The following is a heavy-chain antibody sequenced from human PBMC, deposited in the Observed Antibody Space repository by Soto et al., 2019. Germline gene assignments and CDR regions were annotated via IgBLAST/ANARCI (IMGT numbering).Heavy chain of an antibody. J-gene: IGHJ4*02. CDR3: ADSFGVVSIYYFDY. D-gene: IGHD3-3*01. CDR1: GYTFTGYY. CDR2: INPNSGGT. V-gene: IGHV1-2*02. Sequence: ASVKVSCKASGYTFTGYYMHWVRQAPGQGLEWMGWINPNSGGTNYAQKFQGRVTMTRDTSISTAYMELSRLRSDDTAVYYCADSFGVVSIYYFDYWGQGTRVIVSS.